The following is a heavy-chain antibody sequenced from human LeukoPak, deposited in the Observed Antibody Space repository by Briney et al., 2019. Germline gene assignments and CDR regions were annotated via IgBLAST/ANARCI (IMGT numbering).Heavy chain of an antibody. Sequence: PGGSLRLSCAASGFSFSSYWMTWVRQAPGKGLEWVASIKLGEYERSYLDSVKGRFTISRDNAKSSLYLEMNSLGAEDTAMYFCARVQYTALVYSPHFDNWGQGILVTVS. D-gene: IGHD5-18*01. V-gene: IGHV3-7*01. CDR3: ARVQYTALVYSPHFDN. CDR2: IKLGEYER. J-gene: IGHJ4*02. CDR1: GFSFSSYW.